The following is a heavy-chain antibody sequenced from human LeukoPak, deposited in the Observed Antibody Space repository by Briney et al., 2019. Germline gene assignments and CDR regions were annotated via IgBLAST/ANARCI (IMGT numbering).Heavy chain of an antibody. CDR2: IYTSGST. CDR1: GGSISSYY. Sequence: NPSETLSLTCTVSGGSISSYYRSWIRQPAGKGLEWIGRIYTSGSTNYNPSLKSRVTISVDTSKNQFSLKLSSVTAADTAVYYCARTRRQYYDSSGYYYTREYYMDVWGKGTTVTVSS. V-gene: IGHV4-4*07. CDR3: ARTRRQYYDSSGYYYTREYYMDV. J-gene: IGHJ6*03. D-gene: IGHD3-22*01.